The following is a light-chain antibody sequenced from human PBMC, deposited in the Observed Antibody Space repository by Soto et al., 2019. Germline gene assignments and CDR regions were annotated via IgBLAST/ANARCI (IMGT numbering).Light chain of an antibody. CDR2: GAS. V-gene: IGKV3-15*01. CDR3: QHYKNWPSP. Sequence: IRLKQSPATLSLTTGERATLSCRASESVDISLAWYQQKPGEAPRLLIYGASTRSTDMPGTFSGRGSGTEFTLTIRSLQSEDFALYYCQHYKNWPSPFGQG. J-gene: IGKJ1*01. CDR1: ESVDIS.